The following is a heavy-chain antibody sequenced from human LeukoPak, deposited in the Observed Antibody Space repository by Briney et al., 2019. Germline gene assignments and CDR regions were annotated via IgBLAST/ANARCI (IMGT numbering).Heavy chain of an antibody. Sequence: GGSLRLSCAASGFSFSNYWMHWVRQAPGKWLLWVSRINSDGSSTRYADSVKGRFTISRDNAKNTVYLQMNSLRAEDTAVYNCARDPNYDMDVWGQGTTVTVSS. CDR1: GFSFSNYW. CDR2: INSDGSST. J-gene: IGHJ6*02. V-gene: IGHV3-74*01. CDR3: ARDPNYDMDV.